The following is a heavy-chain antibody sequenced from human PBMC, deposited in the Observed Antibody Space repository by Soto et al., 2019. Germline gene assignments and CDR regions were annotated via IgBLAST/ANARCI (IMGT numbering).Heavy chain of an antibody. D-gene: IGHD3-10*02. CDR2: ISYDGSNK. V-gene: IGHV3-30*18. CDR1: GFTFSSYG. Sequence: GGSLRLACAASGFTFSSYGMHWVRQAPGKGLEWVAVISYDGSNKYYADSVKGRFTISRDNSKNTLYLQMNSLRAEDTAVYYGAKAFMFIGYGMDGWGQRSTVTCSS. J-gene: IGHJ6*02. CDR3: AKAFMFIGYGMDG.